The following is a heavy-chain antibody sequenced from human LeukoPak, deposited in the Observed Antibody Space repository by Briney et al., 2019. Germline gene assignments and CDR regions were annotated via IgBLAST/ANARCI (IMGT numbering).Heavy chain of an antibody. CDR1: GFTFGDYA. D-gene: IGHD4-17*01. Sequence: GGSLRLSCTASGFTFGDYAMSWVRQAPGKGLLWVSRINSDGRSTNYADSVKGRFTISRDNAKNTLNLQMNGLRAEDTALYYCARGNGDYVSLFDYWGQGTLVTVSS. CDR2: INSDGRST. CDR3: ARGNGDYVSLFDY. J-gene: IGHJ4*02. V-gene: IGHV3-74*01.